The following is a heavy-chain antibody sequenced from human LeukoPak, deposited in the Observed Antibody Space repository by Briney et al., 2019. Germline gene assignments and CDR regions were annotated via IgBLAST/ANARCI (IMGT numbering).Heavy chain of an antibody. J-gene: IGHJ4*02. CDR1: GHTLSELT. V-gene: IGHV1-24*01. CDR2: FDPENDER. CDR3: ATEMTSVVPDY. Sequence: ASVKVSCNVFGHTLSELTMHWVRQAPGKGLEWMGGFDPENDERMYAGKFRGRVTMTEDISTDTAYMELSSLRSEDTAVYFCATEMTSVVPDYWGQGTLVTVSS. D-gene: IGHD4-11*01.